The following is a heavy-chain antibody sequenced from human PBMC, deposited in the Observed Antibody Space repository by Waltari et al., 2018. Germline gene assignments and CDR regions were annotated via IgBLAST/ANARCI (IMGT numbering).Heavy chain of an antibody. CDR1: GFTFSNYG. V-gene: IGHV3-23*04. Sequence: EVRLVESGGGVVQPGGSLTLSCAASGFTFSNYGMSWVRQAPGKGMECVSTISGSGGTTFYADSVKGRFTMSKDNSKNTLFLQMNSLRFDDTAEYYCAKSTGSYYEVFDYWGRGTLVTVSS. J-gene: IGHJ4*02. D-gene: IGHD1-26*01. CDR2: ISGSGGTT. CDR3: AKSTGSYYEVFDY.